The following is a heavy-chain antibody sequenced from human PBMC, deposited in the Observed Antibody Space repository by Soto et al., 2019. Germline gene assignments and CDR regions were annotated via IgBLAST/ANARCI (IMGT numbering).Heavy chain of an antibody. CDR3: VEYSGWCNT. Sequence: QLLQSGGGLVQPGGSLTLSCAASGFTFGTTDMSWVRQAPGEGLEWVSTIAGSGGITYYADSVKGRFTISRDNSRNKVYLKMNSVRGDDTALAYCVEYSGWCNTGGQGAVVPVSS. V-gene: IGHV3-23*01. D-gene: IGHD6-19*01. J-gene: IGHJ4*02. CDR2: IAGSGGIT. CDR1: GFTFGTTD.